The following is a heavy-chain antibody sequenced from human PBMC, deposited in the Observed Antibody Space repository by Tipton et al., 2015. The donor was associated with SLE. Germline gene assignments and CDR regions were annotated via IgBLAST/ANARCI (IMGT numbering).Heavy chain of an antibody. J-gene: IGHJ3*02. CDR2: IDYSGST. V-gene: IGHV4-59*11. CDR1: GGSISSHY. CDR3: ARVLPLATAGALNAFDI. D-gene: IGHD6-25*01. Sequence: TLSLTCTVSGGSISSHYWSWIRQPPGKGLEWFGYIDYSGSTNYNPSLKNRVTLSVDTSKNQFSLRVTSVNAADTAVYYCARVLPLATAGALNAFDIWGQGTMVTVSS.